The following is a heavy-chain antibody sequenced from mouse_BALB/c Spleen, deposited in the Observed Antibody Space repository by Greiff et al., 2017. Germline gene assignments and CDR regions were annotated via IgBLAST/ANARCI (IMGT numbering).Heavy chain of an antibody. D-gene: IGHD2-4*01. Sequence: VQLQQPGAELVKPGASVKLSCKASGYTFTSYWMHWVKQRPGQGLEWIGEINPSNGRTNYNEKFKSKATLTVDKSSSTAYMQLSSLTSEDSAVYYCARSVYDYDVDYWGQGTTLTVSS. CDR2: INPSNGRT. CDR1: GYTFTSYW. V-gene: IGHV1S81*02. J-gene: IGHJ2*01. CDR3: ARSVYDYDVDY.